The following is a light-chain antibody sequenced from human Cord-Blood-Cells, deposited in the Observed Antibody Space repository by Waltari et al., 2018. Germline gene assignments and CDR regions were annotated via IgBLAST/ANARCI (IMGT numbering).Light chain of an antibody. CDR1: SSDVGGYNY. V-gene: IGLV2-14*01. Sequence: QSALTQPASVSGSPGQSITISCTGTSSDVGGYNYLSWYQPHPGKAPKLMIYDVSKRPSGVSNRFSGSKSGNTASLTISGLQAEDEADYYCSSYTSSSTLVFGGGTKLTVL. J-gene: IGLJ2*01. CDR2: DVS. CDR3: SSYTSSSTLV.